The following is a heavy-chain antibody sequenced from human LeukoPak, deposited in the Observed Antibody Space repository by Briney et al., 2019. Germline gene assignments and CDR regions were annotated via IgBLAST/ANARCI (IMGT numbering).Heavy chain of an antibody. CDR2: ISGSGGST. CDR3: AKEGSSPFDY. J-gene: IGHJ4*02. D-gene: IGHD6-6*01. V-gene: IGHV3-23*01. Sequence: PGGSLRLSCVASGLTFSSYNMNWVRQAPGKGLEWVSVISGSGGSTYYADSVKGRFTISRDNSKNTLYLQMNSLRAEDTAVYYCAKEGSSPFDYWGQGTLVTVSS. CDR1: GLTFSSYN.